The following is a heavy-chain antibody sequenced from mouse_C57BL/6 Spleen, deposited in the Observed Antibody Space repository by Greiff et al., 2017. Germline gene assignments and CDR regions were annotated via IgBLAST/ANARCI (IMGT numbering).Heavy chain of an antibody. CDR3: TRGKGYSNSYYAMDY. V-gene: IGHV5-9-1*02. D-gene: IGHD2-5*01. CDR2: ISSGGDYI. Sequence: EVKLVESGEGLVKPGGSLKLSCAASGFTFSSYAMSWVRQTPEKRLEWVAYISSGGDYIYYADTVKGRFTISRDNARNTLYLQMSSLKSEDTAMYYCTRGKGYSNSYYAMDYWGQGTSVTVSS. CDR1: GFTFSSYA. J-gene: IGHJ4*01.